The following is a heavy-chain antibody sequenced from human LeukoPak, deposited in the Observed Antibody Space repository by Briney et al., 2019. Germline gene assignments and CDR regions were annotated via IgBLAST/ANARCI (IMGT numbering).Heavy chain of an antibody. CDR1: GGSISSSSYY. D-gene: IGHD3-3*01. CDR3: ARDFSGSYYYCMDV. J-gene: IGHJ6*03. CDR2: IYYSGST. Sequence: SETLSLTCTVSGGSISSSSYYWGWIRQPPGKGLEWIGSIYYSGSTYYNPSLKGRVTISVDTSKNQFSLKLSSVTAADTAVYYCARDFSGSYYYCMDVWGKGTTVTVSS. V-gene: IGHV4-39*07.